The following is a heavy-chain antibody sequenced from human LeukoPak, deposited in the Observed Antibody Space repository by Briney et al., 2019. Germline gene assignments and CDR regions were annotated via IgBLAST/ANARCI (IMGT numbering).Heavy chain of an antibody. Sequence: GGSLRLSCAASGFTFSGYAMSWVRQAPGKGLEWVSAISGSGGSTYYADSVKGRFTISRDNSKNTLYLQMNSLRAEDTAVYYCAKQALYCSSTSCYIFRTWGQGTLVTVSS. CDR2: ISGSGGST. D-gene: IGHD2-2*02. V-gene: IGHV3-23*01. CDR1: GFTFSGYA. J-gene: IGHJ4*02. CDR3: AKQALYCSSTSCYIFRT.